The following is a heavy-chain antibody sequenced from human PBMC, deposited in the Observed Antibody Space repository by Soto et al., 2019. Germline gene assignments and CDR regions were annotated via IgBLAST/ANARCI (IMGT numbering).Heavy chain of an antibody. V-gene: IGHV4-31*03. CDR1: GGSITTAAYY. CDR2: IYYSGTT. J-gene: IGHJ4*02. CDR3: ALGTTYEVFEN. Sequence: SETLSLTCPVFGGSITTAAYYWHWIRQRPGKGLEWIGYIYYSGTTFYNPSLKSRLAISIDTSKNQFSLRLASVTAADTAVYYCALGTTYEVFENWGPGTLVTVSS. D-gene: IGHD7-27*01.